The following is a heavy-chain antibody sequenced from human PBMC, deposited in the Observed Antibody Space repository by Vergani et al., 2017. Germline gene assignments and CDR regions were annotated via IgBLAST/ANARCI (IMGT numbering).Heavy chain of an antibody. Sequence: QERLVQSGTEVRKSGASVKVSCKASGYTFTGHQIHWFRKVPGQGFQWMGWIKADSGGCNSAQKFQGRVTMTRDTSISTIYMQSSSLRVDETAIYYCARVLEGRRGTFDLWCQGTKVIVSS. CDR1: GYTFTGHQ. CDR2: IKADSGGC. CDR3: ARVLEGRRGTFDL. J-gene: IGHJ3*01. V-gene: IGHV1-2*02.